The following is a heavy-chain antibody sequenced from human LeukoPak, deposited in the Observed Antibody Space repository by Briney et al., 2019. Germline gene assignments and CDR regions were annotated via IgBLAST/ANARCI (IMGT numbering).Heavy chain of an antibody. CDR2: IRYDGRNK. D-gene: IGHD6-13*01. Sequence: GGSLRLSCAAAGFIFSSYGMHWVRQAPGKGLEWVAFIRYDGRNKYYADSVKGRFTISRDNSKNTLYLQMNSLRAEDTAVYYCARGRRAAAGLYFDYWGQGTLVTVSS. CDR3: ARGRRAAAGLYFDY. CDR1: GFIFSSYG. J-gene: IGHJ4*02. V-gene: IGHV3-30*02.